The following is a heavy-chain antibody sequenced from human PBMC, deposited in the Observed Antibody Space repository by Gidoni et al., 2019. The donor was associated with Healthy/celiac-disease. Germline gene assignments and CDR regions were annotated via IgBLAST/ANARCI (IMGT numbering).Heavy chain of an antibody. CDR3: ARLGDSSGYLY. V-gene: IGHV4-30-4*01. J-gene: IGHJ4*02. CDR1: YY. CDR2: IYYSGST. D-gene: IGHD3-22*01. Sequence: YYWSWIRQPPGKGLEWIGYIYYSGSTYYNPSLKSRVTISVDTSKNQFSLKLSSVTAADTAVYYCARLGDSSGYLYWGQGTLVTVSS.